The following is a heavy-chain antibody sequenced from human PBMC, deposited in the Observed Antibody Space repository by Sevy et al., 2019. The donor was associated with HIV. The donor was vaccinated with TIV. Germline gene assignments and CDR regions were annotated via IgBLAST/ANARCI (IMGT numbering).Heavy chain of an antibody. J-gene: IGHJ4*02. CDR1: GGSISSDC. V-gene: IGHV4-59*13. D-gene: IGHD6-13*01. Sequence: SETLSLTCTVSGGSISSDCWIWVRQPPGKGLEWIGYVYYSGTTNYNPSLKSRVVISADTSKKQVSLKLTSVTAADTAVYFCARARMAASGIDYWGQGALVTVSS. CDR2: VYYSGTT. CDR3: ARARMAASGIDY.